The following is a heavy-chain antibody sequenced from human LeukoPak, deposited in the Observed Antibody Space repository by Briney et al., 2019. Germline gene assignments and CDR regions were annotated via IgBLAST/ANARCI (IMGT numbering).Heavy chain of an antibody. Sequence: PSETLSLTCAVYGGSVSGYYWSWIRQPPGKGLEWIGEINHSGSTNYNPSLKSRVTISVDTSKNQFSLKLSSVTAADTAVYYCARGLKGATSYYFDYWGQGTLVTVSS. D-gene: IGHD6-6*01. J-gene: IGHJ4*02. V-gene: IGHV4-34*01. CDR3: ARGLKGATSYYFDY. CDR2: INHSGST. CDR1: GGSVSGYY.